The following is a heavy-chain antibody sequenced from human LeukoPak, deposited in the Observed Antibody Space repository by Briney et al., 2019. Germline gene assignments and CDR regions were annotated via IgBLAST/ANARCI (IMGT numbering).Heavy chain of an antibody. V-gene: IGHV4-59*01. CDR1: GGSISSYY. J-gene: IGHJ5*02. D-gene: IGHD6-6*01. CDR3: ARVYSSSYYNWFDP. Sequence: SETLSLTCTVSGGSISSYYWSWIRQPPGKGLEWIGYIYYSGSTNYNPSLKSRVTISVDTSKNQFSLKLSSVTAADTAVYYCARVYSSSYYNWFDPWGQGTLVTVSS. CDR2: IYYSGST.